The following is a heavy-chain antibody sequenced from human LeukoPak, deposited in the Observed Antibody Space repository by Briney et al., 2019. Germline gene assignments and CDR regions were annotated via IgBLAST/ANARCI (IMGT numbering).Heavy chain of an antibody. V-gene: IGHV1-69*13. CDR3: AREYSSSWARGFWFDP. CDR1: GGTFSSYA. D-gene: IGHD6-13*01. J-gene: IGHJ5*02. CDR2: IIPIFGTA. Sequence: ASVKVSCKASGGTFSSYAISWVRQAPGQGLEWVGGIIPIFGTANYAQKFQGRVTITADESTSTAYMELSSLRSEDTAVYYCAREYSSSWARGFWFDPWGQGTLVTVSS.